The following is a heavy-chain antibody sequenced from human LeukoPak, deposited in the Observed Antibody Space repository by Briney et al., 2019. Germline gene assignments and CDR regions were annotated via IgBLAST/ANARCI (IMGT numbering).Heavy chain of an antibody. CDR2: IKQDGSEK. CDR3: ARDRLYGSGSYYYYYYGMDV. V-gene: IGHV3-7*01. J-gene: IGHJ6*02. CDR1: GFTFSSYW. D-gene: IGHD3-10*01. Sequence: GGSLRLSCAASGFTFSSYWMSWVRQAPGKGLEWVANIKQDGSEKYYVDSVKGRFTISRDNAKNSLYLQMNSLRAEDTAVYYCARDRLYGSGSYYYYYYGMDVWGQGTTVTVSS.